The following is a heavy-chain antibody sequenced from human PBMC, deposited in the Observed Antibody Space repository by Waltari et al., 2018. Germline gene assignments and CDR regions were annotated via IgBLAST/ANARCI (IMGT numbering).Heavy chain of an antibody. Sequence: EEQMLESGGGLVQPGGSLRLSCTGSGFPFSTFAMNWVRQVPGKGLEWVSTISSSGADTYYADSVKDRFTISRDNSAETFYLEMNNLRVGDTAMYYCAKSQRRPLVLYGLDVWGQGTAVTVSS. CDR3: AKSQRRPLVLYGLDV. CDR1: GFPFSTFA. J-gene: IGHJ6*02. D-gene: IGHD2-8*02. V-gene: IGHV3-23*01. CDR2: ISSSGADT.